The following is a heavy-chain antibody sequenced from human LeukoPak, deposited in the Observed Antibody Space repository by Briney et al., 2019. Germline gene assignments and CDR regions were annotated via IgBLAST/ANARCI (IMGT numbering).Heavy chain of an antibody. V-gene: IGHV4-59*01. Sequence: SETLSLTCTVSGGSISSYYWSWIRQPPGKGLEGIGYIYYSGSTNYNPSLKSRVTISVDTSKNQFSLKLSSVTAADTAVYYCAGYSSSARCYFDYWGQGTLVTVSS. CDR3: AGYSSSARCYFDY. CDR2: IYYSGST. CDR1: GGSISSYY. J-gene: IGHJ4*02. D-gene: IGHD6-13*01.